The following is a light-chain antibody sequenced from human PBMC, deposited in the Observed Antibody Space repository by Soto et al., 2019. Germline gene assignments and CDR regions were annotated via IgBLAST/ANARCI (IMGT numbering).Light chain of an antibody. CDR3: QQYAYMWT. V-gene: IGKV3-20*01. CDR2: GAS. CDR1: ETVRHIY. J-gene: IGKJ1*01. Sequence: EIVRTQSPGPLSLSPGERATLSCRATETVRHIYLAWYQQKRGQAPRLLISGASNRATGIPDRFSGSGSGTDFTLTISRLEPEDFAVYYCQQYAYMWTFGQGTKVDIK.